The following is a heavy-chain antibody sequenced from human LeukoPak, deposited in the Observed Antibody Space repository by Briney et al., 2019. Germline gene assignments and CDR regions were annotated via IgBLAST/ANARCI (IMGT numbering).Heavy chain of an antibody. CDR3: ARQEETEKMATDWSDP. CDR1: GGSISSSSYY. V-gene: IGHV4-39*01. Sequence: SETLSLTCTVSGGSISSSSYYWGWIRQPPGKGLEWIGSIYYSGSTYYNPSLKSRVTISVDTSKNQFSLKLSSVTAADTAEYYCARQEETEKMATDWSDPWGQGTLVTVSS. CDR2: IYYSGST. D-gene: IGHD5-24*01. J-gene: IGHJ5*02.